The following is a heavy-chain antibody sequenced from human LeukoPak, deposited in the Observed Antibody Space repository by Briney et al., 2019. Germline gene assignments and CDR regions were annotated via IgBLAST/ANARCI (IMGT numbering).Heavy chain of an antibody. J-gene: IGHJ4*02. Sequence: PSETLSLTCTVSGGSISSSSSTLTWVRQAPGKGLEWVSSISGSGTTTYYADSVKGRFTISRDNSKNTLYLQMNNLGAEDTAVYYCAKTISGSYGVSDFWGQGSLVTVSS. CDR2: ISGSGTTT. CDR1: GGSISSSSST. D-gene: IGHD3-10*01. V-gene: IGHV3-23*01. CDR3: AKTISGSYGVSDF.